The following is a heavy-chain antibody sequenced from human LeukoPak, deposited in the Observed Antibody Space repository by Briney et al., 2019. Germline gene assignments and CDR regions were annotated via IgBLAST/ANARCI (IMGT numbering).Heavy chain of an antibody. CDR3: AAGGSGSYPYDAFDI. D-gene: IGHD3-10*01. V-gene: IGHV4-61*01. J-gene: IGHJ3*02. CDR2: IYYSGST. CDR1: GGSVSSGSYY. Sequence: SETLSLTCTVSGGSVSSGSYYWSWIRQPPGKGLEWIGCIYYSGSTNYNPSLKSRVTISVDTSKNQFSLKLSSVTAADTAVYYCAAGGSGSYPYDAFDIWGQGTMVTVSS.